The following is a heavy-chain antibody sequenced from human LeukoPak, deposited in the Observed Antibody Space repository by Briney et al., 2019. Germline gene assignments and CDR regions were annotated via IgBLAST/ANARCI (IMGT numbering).Heavy chain of an antibody. V-gene: IGHV3-21*04. CDR2: ISSSSSYI. D-gene: IGHD2-2*01. CDR1: GFTFSSYT. Sequence: GGSLRLSCAASGFTFSSYTMKCVSQAPGKGLEWVSSISSSSSYIYYADSVKGRFTISRDNSKNTLYLQMNSLRAEDTAVYYCAKDIVVVPAARDAFDIWGQGTMVTVSS. CDR3: AKDIVVVPAARDAFDI. J-gene: IGHJ3*02.